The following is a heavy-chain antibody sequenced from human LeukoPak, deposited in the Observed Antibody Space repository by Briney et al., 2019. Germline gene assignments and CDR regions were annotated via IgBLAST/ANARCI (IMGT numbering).Heavy chain of an antibody. CDR1: GGSISSYY. V-gene: IGHV4-59*01. D-gene: IGHD2-8*01. CDR3: AREGVPTKAFDI. Sequence: SETLSLTCTVSGGSISSYYWSWIRQPPGKGLEWIGYIYYSGSTNYNPSLKGRVTISVDTSKNQFSLKLSSVTAADTAVYYCAREGVPTKAFDIWGQGTMVTVSS. J-gene: IGHJ3*02. CDR2: IYYSGST.